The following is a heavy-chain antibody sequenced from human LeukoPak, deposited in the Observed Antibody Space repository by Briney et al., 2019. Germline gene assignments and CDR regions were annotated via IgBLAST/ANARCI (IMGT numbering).Heavy chain of an antibody. V-gene: IGHV4-34*01. Sequence: SETLSLTCAVYGGSSSGYYWSWIRQPPGKGLEWIGEINHSGSTNYNPSLKSQVTISVDTSKNQFSLKLSSVTAADTAVYYCARGRNRFGGLKWGQGTLVTVSS. CDR3: ARGRNRFGGLK. J-gene: IGHJ4*02. CDR2: INHSGST. CDR1: GGSSSGYY. D-gene: IGHD3-10*01.